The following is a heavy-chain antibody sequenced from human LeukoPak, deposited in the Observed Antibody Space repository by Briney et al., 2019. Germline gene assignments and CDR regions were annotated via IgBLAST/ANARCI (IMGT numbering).Heavy chain of an antibody. CDR2: IYHSGSI. CDR3: ARENPSGYYNRPIDY. CDR1: GGSISSYY. Sequence: SETLSLTCTVSGGSISSYYWSWIRQPPGKGLEWIGDIYHSGSIKYNPSLKSRVTMSVDTSKNQFSLKLSSVTAADTAIYYCARENPSGYYNRPIDYWGQGTLVTVSS. J-gene: IGHJ4*02. V-gene: IGHV4-59*01. D-gene: IGHD3-22*01.